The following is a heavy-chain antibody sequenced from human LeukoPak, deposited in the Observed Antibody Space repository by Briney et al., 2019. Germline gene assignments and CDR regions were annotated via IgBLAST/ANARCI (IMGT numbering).Heavy chain of an antibody. CDR2: ISGSGGST. D-gene: IGHD3-10*01. J-gene: IGHJ6*02. V-gene: IGHV3-23*01. Sequence: SLRLSGAAPGVAFGSYAGSWVRQDPGKGLEWVSAISGSGGSTYYADSVKGRFTISRDNSKNTLYLQMNSLRAEDTAVYYCAKELWFNGMDVWGQGTTVTVSS. CDR1: GVAFGSYA. CDR3: AKELWFNGMDV.